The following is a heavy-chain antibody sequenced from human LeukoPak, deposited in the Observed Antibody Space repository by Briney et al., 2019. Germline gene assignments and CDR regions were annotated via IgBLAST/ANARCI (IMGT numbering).Heavy chain of an antibody. CDR3: ASGYYYDSGGYFPLDY. V-gene: IGHV4-39*01. Sequence: SETLSLTCTVSGASIRSSSYYWGWIRQPPGKGLEWIGTIYYSGSTYYNPSLKSRVTISVDTSKNQFSQKLSSVTAADTAVYYCASGYYYDSGGYFPLDYWGQGTLVTGSS. J-gene: IGHJ4*02. CDR1: GASIRSSSYY. CDR2: IYYSGST. D-gene: IGHD3-22*01.